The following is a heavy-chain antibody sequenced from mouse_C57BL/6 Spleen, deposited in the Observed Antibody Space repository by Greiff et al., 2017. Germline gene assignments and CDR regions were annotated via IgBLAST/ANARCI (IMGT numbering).Heavy chain of an antibody. Sequence: EVQLVESGGGLVKPGGSLKLSCAAPGFTFSSYAMSWVRQTPEKRLEWVATISDGGSYTYYPDNVKGRFTISIDNAKNNLYLQISHLKSEDTAMYYCAREGAMITSRSCYLDYWGQGTTLTVSS. D-gene: IGHD2-4*01. CDR1: GFTFSSYA. CDR3: AREGAMITSRSCYLDY. V-gene: IGHV5-4*01. J-gene: IGHJ2*01. CDR2: ISDGGSYT.